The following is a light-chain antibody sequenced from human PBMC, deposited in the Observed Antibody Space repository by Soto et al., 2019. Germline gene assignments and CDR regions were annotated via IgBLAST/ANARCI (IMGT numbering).Light chain of an antibody. Sequence: QSVLTQPPSASGTPGQRVTISCSGSSSNIGSNYVYWYQQLPGTAPKLLIYRHNQRPSGVPDRFSGSKSGTSASLAISGLRSEDEADYYCAAWDDSLSGYVVFGGGTKVTVL. V-gene: IGLV1-47*01. CDR2: RHN. CDR3: AAWDDSLSGYVV. CDR1: SSNIGSNY. J-gene: IGLJ2*01.